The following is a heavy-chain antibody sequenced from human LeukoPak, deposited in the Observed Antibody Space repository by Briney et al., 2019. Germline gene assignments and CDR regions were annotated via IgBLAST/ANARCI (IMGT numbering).Heavy chain of an antibody. CDR1: GYTFSSFG. CDR2: IDGYNGNT. Sequence: ASVKVSCKASGYTFSSFGISWVRQAPGQGLEWMRWIDGYNGNTNYAQNLQGRVTMTTDTSTSTAYMELRSLRSDDTAVYYCARDRGYCSGGGCSSDWFDPWGQGTLVTVSS. D-gene: IGHD2-15*01. V-gene: IGHV1-18*01. J-gene: IGHJ5*02. CDR3: ARDRGYCSGGGCSSDWFDP.